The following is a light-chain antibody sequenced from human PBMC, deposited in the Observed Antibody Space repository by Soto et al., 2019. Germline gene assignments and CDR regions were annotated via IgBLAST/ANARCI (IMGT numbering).Light chain of an antibody. CDR3: QQYNTYPWT. Sequence: DVQRTQSAAALSASVGDRVTITCLASQTISSWLAWYQQKPGKAPKLLIYDVSSLESGVPSRFSGSGSGTEFTLTISSLQPDDFATYYCQQYNTYPWTFGQGTKVDI. CDR2: DVS. CDR1: QTISSW. J-gene: IGKJ1*01. V-gene: IGKV1-5*01.